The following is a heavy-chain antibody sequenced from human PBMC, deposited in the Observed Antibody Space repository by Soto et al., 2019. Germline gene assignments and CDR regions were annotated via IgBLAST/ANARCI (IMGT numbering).Heavy chain of an antibody. CDR1: GGTFSSYA. J-gene: IGHJ4*02. D-gene: IGHD1-26*01. CDR2: IIPIFGTA. Sequence: SVKVSCKASGGTFSSYAISWVRQAPGQGLEWMGGIIPIFGTANYAQKFQGRVTITADESTSTAYMELSSLRSEDTAVYYCARGSTIYGPKTYYFDYWGQGTLVTVS. CDR3: ARGSTIYGPKTYYFDY. V-gene: IGHV1-69*13.